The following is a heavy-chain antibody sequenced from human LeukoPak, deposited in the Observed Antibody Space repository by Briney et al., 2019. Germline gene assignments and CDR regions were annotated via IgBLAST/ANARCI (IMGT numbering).Heavy chain of an antibody. J-gene: IGHJ5*02. CDR3: ARGVARAFDH. Sequence: GGSLRLSCAVSGFTVNSHYMSWVRQAPGKELEWVAVLYTTGLTYYAESVKGRFTISRDTSRNTLFLQMNSPRVEDTAVYYCARGVARAFDHWGQGTLVTVSS. D-gene: IGHD3-3*01. CDR1: GFTVNSHY. V-gene: IGHV3-53*01. CDR2: LYTTGLT.